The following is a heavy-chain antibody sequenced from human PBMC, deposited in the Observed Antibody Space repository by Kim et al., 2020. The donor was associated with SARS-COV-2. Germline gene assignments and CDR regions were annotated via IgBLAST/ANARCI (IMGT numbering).Heavy chain of an antibody. Sequence: GGSLRLSCAASGFTFANFAMNWVRQAPGKGLEWVSSTSGTAGSTYYADSVKGRFTISTDTSKNTLYLQMNSLSAEDTAIYYCAQSFSTTYFDHWGQGTLVTVSS. CDR1: GFTFANFA. CDR2: TSGTAGST. D-gene: IGHD3-3*02. J-gene: IGHJ4*02. CDR3: AQSFSTTYFDH. V-gene: IGHV3-23*01.